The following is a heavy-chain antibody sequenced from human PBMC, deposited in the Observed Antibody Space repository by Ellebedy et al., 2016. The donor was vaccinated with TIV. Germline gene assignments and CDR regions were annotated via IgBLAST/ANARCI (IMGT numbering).Heavy chain of an antibody. CDR3: ATLISSWNDDY. CDR2: IKQDGSKR. V-gene: IGHV3-7*01. J-gene: IGHJ4*02. Sequence: GESLKISCAASGFTFSIYAMSWVRQAPGKGLEWVANIKQDGSKRYYVDSVRGRFTISRDNAKNSLYLQMNSLRAEDTAVYYCATLISSWNDDYWGQGTLVTVSS. D-gene: IGHD6-13*01. CDR1: GFTFSIYA.